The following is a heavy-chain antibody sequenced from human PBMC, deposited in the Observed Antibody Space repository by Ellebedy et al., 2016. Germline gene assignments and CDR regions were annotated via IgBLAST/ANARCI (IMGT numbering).Heavy chain of an antibody. CDR2: IHYGGTS. J-gene: IGHJ6*03. CDR1: GGSISSAGHY. V-gene: IGHV4-31*03. Sequence: SETLSLTXTVSGGSISSAGHYWSWIRQHPVKGLEWIGYIHYGGTSYYNPSLRGRVTISIDTPQNQFSLKLTSVTAADTALYFCARERYGDYGGYYMDVWGKGTTVTVSS. D-gene: IGHD5-12*01. CDR3: ARERYGDYGGYYMDV.